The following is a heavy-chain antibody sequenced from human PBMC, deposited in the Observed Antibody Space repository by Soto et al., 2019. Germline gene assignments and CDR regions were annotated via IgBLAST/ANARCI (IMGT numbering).Heavy chain of an antibody. V-gene: IGHV1-3*01. CDR3: ARDLLPTMVRGLGYYYGMDV. Sequence: GASVKVSCKASGYTFTSYDINWVRQATGQGLEWMGWINANNGNTKYSQKFQGRVTITRDTSASTAYMELSSLRSEDTAVYYFARDLLPTMVRGLGYYYGMDVWGQGTTVTVSS. D-gene: IGHD3-10*01. J-gene: IGHJ6*02. CDR2: INANNGNT. CDR1: GYTFTSYD.